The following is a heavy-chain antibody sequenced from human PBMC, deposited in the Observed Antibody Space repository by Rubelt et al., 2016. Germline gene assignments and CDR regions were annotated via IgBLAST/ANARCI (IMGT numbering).Heavy chain of an antibody. D-gene: IGHD2-15*01. CDR1: GFTFSDYY. CDR2: ISSSGSTI. V-gene: IGHV3-11*01. Sequence: SCAASGFTFSDYYMSWIRQAPGKGLEWVSYISSSGSTIYYADSVKGRFTISRDNAKNSLYVQMNSLRAEDTAVYYCARVVASRLNWFDPWGQGTLVTVSS. CDR3: ARVVASRLNWFDP. J-gene: IGHJ5*02.